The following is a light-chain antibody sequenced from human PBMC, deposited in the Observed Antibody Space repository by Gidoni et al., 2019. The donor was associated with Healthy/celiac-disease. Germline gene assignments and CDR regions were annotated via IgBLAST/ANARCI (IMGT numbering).Light chain of an antibody. CDR2: DVS. V-gene: IGLV2-11*01. CDR1: SSDVGGYNY. CDR3: CSYAGSYTWV. J-gene: IGLJ3*02. Sequence: QSALTQPRSVSGSPGQSVTISCTGTSSDVGGYNYVSWYQQHPGKAPKLMIYDVSKRPSGVPDRFSGSKPGNTASLTISGLQVEDEADYYCCSYAGSYTWVFGGGTKLTVL.